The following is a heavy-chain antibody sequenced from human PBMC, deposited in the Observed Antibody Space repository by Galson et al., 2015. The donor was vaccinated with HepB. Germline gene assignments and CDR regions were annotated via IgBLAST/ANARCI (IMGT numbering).Heavy chain of an antibody. V-gene: IGHV3-7*03. CDR3: ARRISLVRGIITKPDYYYGMDV. D-gene: IGHD3-10*01. CDR2: INQDGSSK. CDR1: GFTFSSYW. Sequence: LRLSCAASGFTFSSYWMNWVRQAPGKGLEWVAHINQDGSSKYYVDSVKGRFTISRDNAKDSVYLQLDSLRAEDTAVYYCARRISLVRGIITKPDYYYGMDVWGQGTTVTVAS. J-gene: IGHJ6*02.